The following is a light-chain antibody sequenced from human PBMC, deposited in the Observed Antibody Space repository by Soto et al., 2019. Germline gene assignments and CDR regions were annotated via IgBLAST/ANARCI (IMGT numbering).Light chain of an antibody. CDR2: DAS. V-gene: IGKV3-11*01. Sequence: EIVLTQSPATLSLSPGERATLSCMASQSVSSYLAWYQQKPGQAPRLLIYDASNRATGIPARSSGSGSGTDVSLTISSLEPEDFAVYYCHKRSNWPPELTFGGGTKVEIK. J-gene: IGKJ4*01. CDR1: QSVSSY. CDR3: HKRSNWPPELT.